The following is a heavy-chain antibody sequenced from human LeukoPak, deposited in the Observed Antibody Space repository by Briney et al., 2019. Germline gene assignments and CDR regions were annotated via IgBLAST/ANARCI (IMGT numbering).Heavy chain of an antibody. CDR3: GRSRGAGPGAHFDV. D-gene: IGHD6-19*01. J-gene: IGHJ4*02. CDR1: GFXFSDEY. Sequence: PGGSLRLSCAASGFXFSDEYMSWIRQAPGQGLEWISYISAGGSYTNYADSVKGRFTISRDNAKNSLYLQMNSLRAEDTAVYYCGRSRGAGPGAHFDVWGQGTLVTVSS. CDR2: ISAGGSYT. V-gene: IGHV3-11*03.